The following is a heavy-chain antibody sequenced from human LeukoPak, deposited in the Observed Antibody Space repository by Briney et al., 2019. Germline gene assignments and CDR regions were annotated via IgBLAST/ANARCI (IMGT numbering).Heavy chain of an antibody. J-gene: IGHJ4*02. CDR1: GFTFSSYA. CDR2: ISGSGSST. D-gene: IGHD3-22*01. V-gene: IGHV3-23*01. Sequence: PGGSLRLSCAASGFTFSSYAMSWVRQAPGKGLEWVSAISGSGSSTYYADSVKGRFTISTDNSKSTLYLQMNSLRAEDTALYYCAKHSAMIVVGITSFDYWGQGTLVTVSS. CDR3: AKHSAMIVVGITSFDY.